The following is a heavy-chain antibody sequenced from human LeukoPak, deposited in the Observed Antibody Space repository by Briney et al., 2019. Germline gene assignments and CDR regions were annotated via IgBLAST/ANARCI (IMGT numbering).Heavy chain of an antibody. D-gene: IGHD6-19*01. CDR2: IYYSGRT. V-gene: IGHV4-39*01. CDR3: AKQAGYSSGWYYFDY. J-gene: IGHJ4*02. Sequence: SETLSLTCIVSGGSISSSNYYWGWIRQPPGKGLEWIGSIYYSGRTFYNPSLKSRVTISVDTSKNQFSLKLSSVTAADTAVYYCAKQAGYSSGWYYFDYWGQGTLVTVSS. CDR1: GGSISSSNYY.